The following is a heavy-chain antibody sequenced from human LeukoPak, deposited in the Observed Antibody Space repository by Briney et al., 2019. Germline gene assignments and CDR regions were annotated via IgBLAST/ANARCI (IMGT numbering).Heavy chain of an antibody. D-gene: IGHD2-15*01. CDR2: IFGSGGSA. J-gene: IGHJ4*02. CDR3: AKTTTGYSSGRYPAWPIDY. V-gene: IGHV3-23*01. CDR1: GFTFGSYA. Sequence: GGSLRLSCAASGFTFGSYAMYWVRQAPGKGLEWVSGIFGSGGSAHYADSVKGRFTISSDNSKNTVYLQMDSLRAEDTATYYCAKTTTGYSSGRYPAWPIDYWGQGTLVTVSS.